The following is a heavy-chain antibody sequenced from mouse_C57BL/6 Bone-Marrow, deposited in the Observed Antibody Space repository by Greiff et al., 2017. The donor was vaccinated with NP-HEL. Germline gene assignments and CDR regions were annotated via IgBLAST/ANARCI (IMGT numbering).Heavy chain of an antibody. CDR1: GYTFTSYW. Sequence: QVQLQQPGAELVKPGASVKLSCKASGYTFTSYWMQWVKQRPGQGLEWIGVIDPSDSYTNYNQKFKGKATLTVDTSSSTAYMQLSSLTSEDSAVYYCASYCYGSSPYYYAMDYWGQGTSVTVSS. J-gene: IGHJ4*01. V-gene: IGHV1-50*01. CDR3: ASYCYGSSPYYYAMDY. D-gene: IGHD1-1*01. CDR2: IDPSDSYT.